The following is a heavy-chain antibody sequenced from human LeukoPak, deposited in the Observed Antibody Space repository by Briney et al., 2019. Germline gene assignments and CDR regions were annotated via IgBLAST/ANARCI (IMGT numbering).Heavy chain of an antibody. V-gene: IGHV3-48*02. CDR2: ISSSSSAI. Sequence: PGGSLRLSCAASGFTFSTYSMNWVRQAPGKGLEWVAYISSSSSAIYYGDSVKGRFTISRDNAENSLYLQMNSLRDEDTAVYHCARDLDASYGDYDALDAFDVWGQGTVLTVSS. CDR1: GFTFSTYS. J-gene: IGHJ3*01. D-gene: IGHD4-17*01. CDR3: ARDLDASYGDYDALDAFDV.